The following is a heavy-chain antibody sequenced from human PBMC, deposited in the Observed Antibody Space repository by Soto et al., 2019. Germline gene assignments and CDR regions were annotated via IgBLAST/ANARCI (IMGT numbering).Heavy chain of an antibody. CDR1: GGSISDNW. CDR2: IYHSGTT. V-gene: IGHV4-4*02. CDR3: ARHVAVPRTRGFDY. D-gene: IGHD2-15*01. J-gene: IGHJ4*02. Sequence: QVQLQESGPGLVKPSGTLSLTCAVAGGSISDNWWSWVRQAPGKGLEWIGEIYHSGTTYYNPSLKGRVIILVDTSASQISLTLSSVTAAYTAVYYCARHVAVPRTRGFDYWGQGALVAVSS.